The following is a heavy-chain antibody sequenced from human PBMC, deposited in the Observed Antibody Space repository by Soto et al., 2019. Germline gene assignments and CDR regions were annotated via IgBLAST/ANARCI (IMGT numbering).Heavy chain of an antibody. J-gene: IGHJ4*02. V-gene: IGHV4-30-4*02. CDR3: AAGEASSRNLAPYYLNF. Sequence: PSETLSLTCTVSGGSISSGDYYWSWIRQPPGKGLEWIGYIYYSGSTYYNPSLRGRVTISEDTSKNQFSLKLLSVTSADTAVYFCAAGEASSRNLAPYYLNFWGQGTLVTVSS. D-gene: IGHD6-13*01. CDR1: GGSISSGDYY. CDR2: IYYSGST.